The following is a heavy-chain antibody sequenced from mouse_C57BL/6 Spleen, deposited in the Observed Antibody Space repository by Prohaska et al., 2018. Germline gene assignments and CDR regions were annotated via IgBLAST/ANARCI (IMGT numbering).Heavy chain of an antibody. CDR3: ARKSNYGGWYFDV. CDR1: GYAFSSSW. CDR2: IYPGDGVT. V-gene: IGHV1-82*01. D-gene: IGHD2-5*01. J-gene: IGHJ1*03. Sequence: QVQLQQSGPELVKPGASVKISCKASGYAFSSSWMNWVKQRPGKGLEWIGRIYPGDGVTNYNGKFKGKATLTADKSSSTAYMQLSSLTSEDSAVYFCARKSNYGGWYFDVWGTGTTVTVSS.